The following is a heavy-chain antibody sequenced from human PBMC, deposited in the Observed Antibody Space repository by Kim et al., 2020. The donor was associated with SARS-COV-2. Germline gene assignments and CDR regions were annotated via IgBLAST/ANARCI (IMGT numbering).Heavy chain of an antibody. CDR3: GKSITMVRGVITRPWPLTGYYYYYGMDV. J-gene: IGHJ6*02. V-gene: IGHV3-11*04. Sequence: GGSLRLSCAASGFTFSDYYMSWIRQAPGKGLEWVSYISSSGSTIYYADSVKGRFTISRDNAKNSLYLQMNSLRAEDTAVYYCGKSITMVRGVITRPWPLTGYYYYYGMDVWGQGTTVTVSS. CDR2: ISSSGSTI. CDR1: GFTFSDYY. D-gene: IGHD3-10*01.